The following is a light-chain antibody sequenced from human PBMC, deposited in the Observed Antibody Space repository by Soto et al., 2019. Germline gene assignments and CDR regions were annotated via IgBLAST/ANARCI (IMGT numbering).Light chain of an antibody. V-gene: IGLV1-47*02. Sequence: QSVLTQPPSASRTPGQRVTIPCSGSSSDIGSNSVNWYQQLPGAAPRLLIYGNDHRPSGVPDRFSASRSGTSASLAISGLRSEDEADYYCVAWDDSLSGRVFGGGTKLTVL. CDR2: GND. CDR3: VAWDDSLSGRV. CDR1: SSDIGSNS. J-gene: IGLJ3*02.